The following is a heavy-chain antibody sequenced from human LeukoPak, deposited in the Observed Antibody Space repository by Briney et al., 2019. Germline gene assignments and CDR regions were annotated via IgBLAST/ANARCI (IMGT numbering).Heavy chain of an antibody. V-gene: IGHV1-8*01. Sequence: ASVKVSCKAPGYTFTSYDINWVRQATGQGLEWMGWMNPNSGNTGYAQKFQGRVTMTRNTSISTAYMELSSLRSEDTAVYYCARIGCSSTSCYFDYYYGMDVWGQGTTVTVSS. CDR1: GYTFTSYD. CDR2: MNPNSGNT. CDR3: ARIGCSSTSCYFDYYYGMDV. D-gene: IGHD2-2*01. J-gene: IGHJ6*02.